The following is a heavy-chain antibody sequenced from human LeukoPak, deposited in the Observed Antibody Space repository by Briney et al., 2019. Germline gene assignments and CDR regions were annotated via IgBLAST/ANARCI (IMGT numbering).Heavy chain of an antibody. CDR3: ARVRYYGSGSYSENWFDP. CDR2: IYSGGST. CDR1: GFTVSSNY. V-gene: IGHV3-53*01. D-gene: IGHD3-10*01. J-gene: IGHJ5*02. Sequence: PGGSLRLSCAASGFTVSSNYMSWVRQAPGKGLEWVSVIYSGGSTYYADSVKGRFTISRDNSKNTLYPQMNSLRAEDTAVYYCARVRYYGSGSYSENWFDPWGQGTLVTVSS.